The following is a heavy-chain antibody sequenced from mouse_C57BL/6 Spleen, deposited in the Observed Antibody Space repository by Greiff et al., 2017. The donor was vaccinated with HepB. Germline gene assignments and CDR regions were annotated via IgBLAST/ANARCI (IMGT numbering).Heavy chain of an antibody. Sequence: EVKLVESGGGLVQPKGSLKLSCAASGFTFNTHAMHWVRQAPGKGLEWVARTRSKSSNYATYYADSVKDRFTISRDDSQSMLYLQMNNLKTEDTAICFCVRERGSEAWFAYWGQGTLVTVSA. CDR1: GFTFNTHA. V-gene: IGHV10-3*01. CDR3: VRERGSEAWFAY. J-gene: IGHJ3*01. D-gene: IGHD1-3*01. CDR2: TRSKSSNYAT.